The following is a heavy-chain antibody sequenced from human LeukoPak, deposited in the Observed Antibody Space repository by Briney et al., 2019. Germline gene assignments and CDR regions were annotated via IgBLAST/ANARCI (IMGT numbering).Heavy chain of an antibody. Sequence: GGSLRLSSAASGFTFSSHDMHWVRQTTGKGLEWVSGIGTAGDPYYLDSVKGRFTISRENAKNPLYLQMNSLRAGDTAVYYCARSRTLWGANDIWGQGTMVTVSS. D-gene: IGHD4/OR15-4a*01. CDR3: ARSRTLWGANDI. CDR1: GFTFSSHD. V-gene: IGHV3-13*05. CDR2: IGTAGDP. J-gene: IGHJ3*02.